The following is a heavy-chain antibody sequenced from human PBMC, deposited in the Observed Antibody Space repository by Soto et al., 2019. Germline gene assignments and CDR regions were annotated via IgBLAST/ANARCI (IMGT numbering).Heavy chain of an antibody. CDR2: INHSGST. CDR3: ARVGTIFGVVISGAGFDY. CDR1: GGSFSGYY. Sequence: QVQLQQWGAGLLKPSETLSLTCAVYGGSFSGYYWSWIRQPPGKGLEWIGEINHSGSTNYNPSLKSRVTISGDTSKNHFSLKLSSVTAADTAVYYCARVGTIFGVVISGAGFDYWGQGTLVTVSS. D-gene: IGHD3-3*01. V-gene: IGHV4-34*01. J-gene: IGHJ4*02.